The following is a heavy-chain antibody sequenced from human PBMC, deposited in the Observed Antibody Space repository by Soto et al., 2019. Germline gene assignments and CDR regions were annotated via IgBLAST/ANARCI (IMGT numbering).Heavy chain of an antibody. D-gene: IGHD2-15*01. V-gene: IGHV3-13*01. CDR3: ARDLLGYCSGGSCTPGWYFDL. CDR2: IGTAGDT. J-gene: IGHJ2*01. CDR1: GFTFSSYD. Sequence: SLRLSCAASGFTFSSYDMHWVRQATGKGLEWVSAIGTAGDTYYPGSVKGRFTISRENAKNSLYLQMNSLRAGDTAVYYCARDLLGYCSGGSCTPGWYFDLWGRGTLVTVSS.